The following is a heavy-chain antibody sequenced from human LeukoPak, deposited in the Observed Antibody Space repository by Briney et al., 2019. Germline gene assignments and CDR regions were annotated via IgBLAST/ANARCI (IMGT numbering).Heavy chain of an antibody. CDR1: GGSISSYY. J-gene: IGHJ4*02. V-gene: IGHV4-59*01. CDR3: AMGGGLGIVDY. Sequence: SETLSLTCTVSGGSISSYYWSWIRQPPGKGLEWIGYIYYSGSTNYNPSLKSRVTISVDTSKNQFSLKLSSVTAADTAVYYCAMGGGLGIVDYWGQGTLVTVSS. CDR2: IYYSGST. D-gene: IGHD7-27*01.